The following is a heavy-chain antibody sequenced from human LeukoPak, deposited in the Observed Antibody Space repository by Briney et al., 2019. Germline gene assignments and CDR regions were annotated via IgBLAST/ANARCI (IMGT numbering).Heavy chain of an antibody. CDR3: ASDYGGTSDGGFDV. D-gene: IGHD4-23*01. CDR1: GGSISSYN. V-gene: IGHV4-59*01. Sequence: SETLSLTCAVSGGSISSYNWSWIRKPPGKGLEWIGCIYHSGSSTKYNPSLKSRVTISVDTSKNQFSLKLSSVTAADTAVYYCASDYGGTSDGGFDVWGQGTMVTVSS. CDR2: IYHSGSST. J-gene: IGHJ3*01.